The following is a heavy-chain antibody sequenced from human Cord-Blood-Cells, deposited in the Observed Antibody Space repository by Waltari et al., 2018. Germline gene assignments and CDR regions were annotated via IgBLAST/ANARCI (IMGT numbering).Heavy chain of an antibody. CDR2: IYYSGST. D-gene: IGHD3-10*01. V-gene: IGHV4-39*01. Sequence: QLHLQESGPGLVKPSEPLSLTCTVAGGAISSSSCYWGWIRQPPGKGLEWIGSIYYSGSTYYNPSLKSRVTISVDTSKNQFSLKLSSVTAADTAVYYCARQLWFGELLFDAFDIWGQGTMVTVSS. CDR1: GGAISSSSCY. CDR3: ARQLWFGELLFDAFDI. J-gene: IGHJ3*02.